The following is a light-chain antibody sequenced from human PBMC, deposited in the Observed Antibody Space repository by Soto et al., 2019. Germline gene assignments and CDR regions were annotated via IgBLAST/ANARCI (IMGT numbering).Light chain of an antibody. J-gene: IGLJ3*02. Sequence: QSALTQPASVSGSPGQSITISCSGTSSDVGANNYVSWYQQHPGKAPKLILYEVNSRPSGISSRFSGSKSGNTASLTISGLQAEDEAHYYCSSYINSNTLWVFGGGTKLTVL. CDR2: EVN. V-gene: IGLV2-14*01. CDR1: SSDVGANNY. CDR3: SSYINSNTLWV.